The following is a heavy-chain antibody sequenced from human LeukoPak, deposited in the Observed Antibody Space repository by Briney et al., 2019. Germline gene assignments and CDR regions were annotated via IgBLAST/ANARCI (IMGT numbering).Heavy chain of an antibody. D-gene: IGHD2/OR15-2a*01. CDR1: GFTCGDYA. V-gene: IGHV3-49*04. CDR3: TRVSLSLGFDP. CDR2: IRSKAYGGTT. J-gene: IGHJ5*02. Sequence: PGRSLRLSCTASGFTCGDYAMSWVRQAPGKGLEGVGFIRSKAYGGTTEYAASVKGRFTISRDDSKSIAYLQMNSLKTEDTAVYYCTRVSLSLGFDPWGHGTLVTVSS.